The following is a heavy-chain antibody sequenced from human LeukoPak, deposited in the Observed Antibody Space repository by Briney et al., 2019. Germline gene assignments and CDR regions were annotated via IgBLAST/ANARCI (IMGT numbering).Heavy chain of an antibody. D-gene: IGHD2-15*01. J-gene: IGHJ4*02. V-gene: IGHV1-2*02. CDR1: GYTLTRYY. CDR2: INPNSGGT. CDR3: ARATVCSGGSCPLIDY. Sequence: ASVKVSCKASGYTLTRYYMHWVRQAPGQGLEWMGWINPNSGGTNYAQKFQGRVTMTRDTSISTAYMELSRLGSDDTAVYYCARATVCSGGSCPLIDYWGQGTLVTVSS.